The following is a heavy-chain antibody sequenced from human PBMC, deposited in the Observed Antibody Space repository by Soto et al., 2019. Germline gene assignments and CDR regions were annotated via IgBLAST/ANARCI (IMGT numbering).Heavy chain of an antibody. J-gene: IGHJ3*01. Sequence: SETLSLTCTVSSGSISNVAYFWAWIRQPPGKGLEWIGSIYYTGNTYFNPSLNSRVTMSVDTSKNQFSLEVNSVTAADTAIYYCAKSGSQYRGPYDVWGRGKMVTVSS. V-gene: IGHV4-39*01. D-gene: IGHD1-1*01. CDR1: SGSISNVAYF. CDR3: AKSGSQYRGPYDV. CDR2: IYYTGNT.